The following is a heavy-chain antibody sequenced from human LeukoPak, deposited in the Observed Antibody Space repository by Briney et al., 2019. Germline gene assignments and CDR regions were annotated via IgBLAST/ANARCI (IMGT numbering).Heavy chain of an antibody. D-gene: IGHD5-12*01. CDR3: ARDAGYSGYDSTDAFDI. CDR1: GYTFISYT. CDR2: INAGNGNT. J-gene: IGHJ3*02. Sequence: GASVKVSCKASGYTFISYTLHWVRQAPGQRLEWMGWINAGNGNTKYSQKFQGRVTFTRDTSASTAYMELSSLRSEDTAMYYCARDAGYSGYDSTDAFDIWGQGTVVTVSS. V-gene: IGHV1-3*01.